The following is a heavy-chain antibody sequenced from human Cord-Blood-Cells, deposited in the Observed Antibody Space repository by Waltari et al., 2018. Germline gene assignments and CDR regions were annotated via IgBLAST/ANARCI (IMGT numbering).Heavy chain of an antibody. CDR2: IYSGGST. V-gene: IGHV3-66*01. J-gene: IGHJ3*02. CDR3: ARARYSGYGDAFDI. D-gene: IGHD5-12*01. Sequence: EVQLVESGGGLVQPGGSLRLSCAASGFTVSSNYMSWVRRAPGKGRVWVSVIYSGGSTYYADAVKGRFTISRDNSKNTLYLQMNSLRAEDTAVYYCARARYSGYGDAFDIWGQGTMVTVSS. CDR1: GFTVSSNY.